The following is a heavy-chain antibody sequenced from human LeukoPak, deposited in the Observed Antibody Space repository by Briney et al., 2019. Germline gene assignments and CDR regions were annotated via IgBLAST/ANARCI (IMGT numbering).Heavy chain of an antibody. CDR1: GYTFTGYC. D-gene: IGHD3-9*01. J-gene: IGHJ6*02. Sequence: ASVKVSCKASGYTFTGYCMHWVRQAPGQGLEWMGWINPNSGGTNYAQKFQGRVTMTRDTSISTAYMELSRLRSDDTAVYYCARVPNYYDILTGYYRPYYYYYYGMDVWGQGTTVTVSS. V-gene: IGHV1-2*02. CDR3: ARVPNYYDILTGYYRPYYYYYYGMDV. CDR2: INPNSGGT.